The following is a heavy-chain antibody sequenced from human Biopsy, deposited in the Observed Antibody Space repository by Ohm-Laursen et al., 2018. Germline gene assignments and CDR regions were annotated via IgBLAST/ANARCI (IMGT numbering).Heavy chain of an antibody. CDR3: TRATNSTGWPYYYFYGMDI. V-gene: IGHV4-59*07. Sequence: SDTLSLTCTVFGDSISSYYWSWIRQPPGKGLQWIGYVYYTGSTDYNPSLRSRVTISVDTSMNQISLRLQSVTAADTAIYYCTRATNSTGWPYYYFYGMDIWGQGTTVTVSS. D-gene: IGHD2/OR15-2a*01. CDR2: VYYTGST. CDR1: GDSISSYY. J-gene: IGHJ6*02.